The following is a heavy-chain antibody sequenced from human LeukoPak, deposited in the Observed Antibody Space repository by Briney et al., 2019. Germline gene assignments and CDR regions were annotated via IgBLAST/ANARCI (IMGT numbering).Heavy chain of an antibody. CDR1: GFTLSTYA. J-gene: IGHJ5*02. V-gene: IGHV3-21*01. Sequence: GGSLRLSCAASGFTLSTYAMNWVRQAPGKGLGWVSSISSSSTYIYYADSVEGRFTISRDNAKDSLYLEMNSLRAEDTAVCYCAGGAPGGGDCSGWFDPGAREPWSPSPQ. D-gene: IGHD2-21*02. CDR3: AGGAPGGGDCSGWFDP. CDR2: ISSSSTYI.